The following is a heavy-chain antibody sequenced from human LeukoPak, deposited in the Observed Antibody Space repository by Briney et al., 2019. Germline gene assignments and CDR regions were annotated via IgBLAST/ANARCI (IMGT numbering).Heavy chain of an antibody. CDR3: ASPNQNYYGSGSYQFDY. J-gene: IGHJ4*02. CDR1: GYTFTSYG. D-gene: IGHD3-10*01. V-gene: IGHV3-30*02. Sequence: SCKASGYTFTSYGMHWVRQAPGKGLEWVAFIRYDGSNKYYADSVKGRFTISRDNSKNTLYLQMNSLRAEDTAVYYCASPNQNYYGSGSYQFDYWGQGTLVTVSS. CDR2: IRYDGSNK.